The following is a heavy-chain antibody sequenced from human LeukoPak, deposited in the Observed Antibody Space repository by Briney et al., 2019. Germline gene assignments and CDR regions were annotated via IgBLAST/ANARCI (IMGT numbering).Heavy chain of an antibody. V-gene: IGHV1-69*06. CDR1: GGTFSSYA. CDR3: GSYSSSSYYCYYMDV. J-gene: IGHJ6*03. CDR2: IIPIFGTA. D-gene: IGHD6-6*01. Sequence: SVKVSCKASGGTFSSYAISWVRQAPGQGLEWMGGIIPIFGTANYAQKFQGRVTITADKSTSTAYMELSSLRSEDTAVYYCGSYSSSSYYCYYMDVWGKGTTVTVSS.